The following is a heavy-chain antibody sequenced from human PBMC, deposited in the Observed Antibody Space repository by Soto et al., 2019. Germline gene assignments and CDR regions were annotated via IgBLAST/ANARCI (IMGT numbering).Heavy chain of an antibody. V-gene: IGHV3-21*01. CDR2: ISSSSSYI. D-gene: IGHD3-10*01. CDR1: GFTFSSYS. Sequence: GGSLRLSCAASGFTFSSYSMNWVRQAPGKGLEWVSSISSSSSYIYYADSVKGGFTISRDNAKNSLYLQMNSLRAEDTAVYYCARTSGSGRAAYYYMDVWGKGTTVTVSS. CDR3: ARTSGSGRAAYYYMDV. J-gene: IGHJ6*03.